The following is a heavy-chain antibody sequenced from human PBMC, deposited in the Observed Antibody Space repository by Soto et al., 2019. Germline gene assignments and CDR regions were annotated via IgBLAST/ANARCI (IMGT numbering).Heavy chain of an antibody. Sequence: EVQLLESGGGLVQPGGSLRLSCAASGFTFSSYAMSWVRQAPGKGLEWFSAISGSGGSTYYADSVKGRFTISRDNSKNMVYMQMNSLRDEGTAVDYCAKDLVLRYCGWPQGAFDIWGQGTMVTVSS. CDR1: GFTFSSYA. CDR3: AKDLVLRYCGWPQGAFDI. J-gene: IGHJ3*02. CDR2: ISGSGGST. D-gene: IGHD3-9*01. V-gene: IGHV3-23*01.